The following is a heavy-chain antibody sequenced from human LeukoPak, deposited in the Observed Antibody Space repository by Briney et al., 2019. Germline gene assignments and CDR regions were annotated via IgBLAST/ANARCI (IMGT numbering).Heavy chain of an antibody. Sequence: PSETLSLTCTVSGGSISSSSNYWAWIRQPPGKGLEWIGSIYYGGSTYYNPSLKSRVTISVDMSKNQFSLKLNSATATDTAVYYCASHRQWVVRLDYWGQGTLVTVSS. D-gene: IGHD6-19*01. CDR2: IYYGGST. J-gene: IGHJ4*02. V-gene: IGHV4-39*01. CDR1: GGSISSSSNY. CDR3: ASHRQWVVRLDY.